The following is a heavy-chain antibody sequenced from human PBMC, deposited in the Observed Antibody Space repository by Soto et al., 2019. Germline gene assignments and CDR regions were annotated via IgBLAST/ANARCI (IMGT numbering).Heavy chain of an antibody. CDR2: ISYSGST. D-gene: IGHD3-16*01. J-gene: IGHJ4*02. CDR1: GGSIGSHY. Sequence: PSQTLSLTCTVSGGSIGSHYWTWLRQAPGKGLEWIGYISYSGSTYHNPSFKSRVTISADTSRNQFSLKLSSVIAADTAVYYCARADPDASVGYWGQGTLLTVHS. CDR3: ARADPDASVGY. V-gene: IGHV4-59*11.